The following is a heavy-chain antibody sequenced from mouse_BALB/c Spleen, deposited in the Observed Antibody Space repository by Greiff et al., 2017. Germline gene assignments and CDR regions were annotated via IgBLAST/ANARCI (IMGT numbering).Heavy chain of an antibody. CDR1: GFSLTGYG. V-gene: IGHV2-6-7*01. J-gene: IGHJ2*01. Sequence: VQLQESGPGLVAPSQSLSITCTVSGFSLTGYGVNWVRQPPGKGLEWLGMIWGDGSTDYNSALKSRLSISKDNSKSQVFLKMNSLQTDDTARYYCAREGYYGSGFDYWGQGTTLTVSS. CDR3: AREGYYGSGFDY. D-gene: IGHD1-1*01. CDR2: IWGDGST.